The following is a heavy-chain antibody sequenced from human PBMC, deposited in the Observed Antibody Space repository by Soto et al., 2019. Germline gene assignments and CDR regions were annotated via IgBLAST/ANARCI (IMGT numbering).Heavy chain of an antibody. CDR3: ATTPGGAAY. CDR1: GFTFRSYA. Sequence: GGSLRLSCAASGFTFRSYAMHWVRQAPGKGLEWVAVISYNGKYEYYADSVKGRFTISRDNSKSTLYLQMNSLTPEDTAVYYCATTPGGAAYWGQGTLVTVSS. CDR2: ISYNGKYE. D-gene: IGHD2-15*01. V-gene: IGHV3-30*04. J-gene: IGHJ4*02.